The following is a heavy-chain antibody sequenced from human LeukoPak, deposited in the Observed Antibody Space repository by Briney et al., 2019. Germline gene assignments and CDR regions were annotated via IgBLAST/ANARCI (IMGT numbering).Heavy chain of an antibody. Sequence: PSETLSLTCAVYGGSFSGYYWSWIRQPPGKGLEWIAEINHSGSTNYNPSLKSRVTISVDTSKNQFSLNLSSVTAADTAVYYCARHLDGSGSYYYYFDYWGQGTLVTVSS. J-gene: IGHJ4*02. V-gene: IGHV4-34*01. CDR1: GGSFSGYY. D-gene: IGHD3-10*01. CDR3: ARHLDGSGSYYYYFDY. CDR2: INHSGST.